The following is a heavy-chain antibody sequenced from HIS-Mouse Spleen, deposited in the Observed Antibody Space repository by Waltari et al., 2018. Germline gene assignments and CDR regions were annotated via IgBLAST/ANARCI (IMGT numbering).Heavy chain of an antibody. D-gene: IGHD1-26*01. CDR2: ISSSSSYI. CDR1: GVNFSRSS. V-gene: IGHV3-21*01. CDR3: ARGGSYSDLDY. J-gene: IGHJ4*02. Sequence: EVQLVESGGGLVKPGGSRRLSCAASGVNFSRSSKNWARQAPGKGLEWVSSISSSSSYIYYADSVKGRFTISRDNAKNSLYLQMNSLRAEDTAVYYCARGGSYSDLDYWGQGTLVTVSS.